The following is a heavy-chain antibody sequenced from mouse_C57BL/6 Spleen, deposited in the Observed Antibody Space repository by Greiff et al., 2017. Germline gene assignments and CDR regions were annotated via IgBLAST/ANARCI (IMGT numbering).Heavy chain of an antibody. CDR3: ATVVGPFYYAMDY. D-gene: IGHD1-1*01. Sequence: VQLVESGPELVKPGATVKISCKASGYAFSSSWMNWVKQRPGKGLEWIGRIYPGDGDTNYNGKFKGKATLTADKSSSTAYMQLSSLTSEDSAVYFCATVVGPFYYAMDYWGQGTSVTVSS. CDR2: IYPGDGDT. V-gene: IGHV1-82*01. CDR1: GYAFSSSW. J-gene: IGHJ4*01.